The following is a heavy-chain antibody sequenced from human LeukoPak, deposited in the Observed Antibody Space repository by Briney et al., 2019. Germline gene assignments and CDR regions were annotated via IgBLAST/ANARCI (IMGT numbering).Heavy chain of an antibody. D-gene: IGHD5-18*01. Sequence: SQTLSLTCAISGDSVSSNSAAWNWLRQSPSSGLEWLGRTFYRSKWNNDYAVSVKGRITINPDTSKNQFSLQLNSVTPEDTAVYYCASEKGGYSYGFSYYYYGMDVWGQGTTVTVSS. CDR2: TFYRSKWNN. J-gene: IGHJ6*02. V-gene: IGHV6-1*01. CDR3: ASEKGGYSYGFSYYYYGMDV. CDR1: GDSVSSNSAA.